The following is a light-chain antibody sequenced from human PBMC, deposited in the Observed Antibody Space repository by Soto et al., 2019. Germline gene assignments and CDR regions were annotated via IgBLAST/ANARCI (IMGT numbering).Light chain of an antibody. V-gene: IGKV1-33*01. CDR1: HDITSY. Sequence: DIQMTQSPSSLSASVGDRVTITGQASHDITSYLTWYQHKPGKAPKLLIYDASILEAWVPSRFSGSGSGTDFAITISSMKPEDVATDYCQNCYYLPIFGPGTTVAFK. CDR2: DAS. J-gene: IGKJ3*01. CDR3: QNCYYLPI.